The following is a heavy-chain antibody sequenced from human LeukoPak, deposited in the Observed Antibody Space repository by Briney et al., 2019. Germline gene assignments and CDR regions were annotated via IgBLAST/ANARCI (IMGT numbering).Heavy chain of an antibody. Sequence: ASVNVSCKASGYTFAGYYMHWVRQAPGQGLEWMGWINPNSGGTNYAQKFQGRVTMTRDTSISTAYMELSRLRSDDTAVYYCARADTQNYSSGWYDVRYYFDYWGQGTLVTVSS. CDR2: INPNSGGT. CDR3: ARADTQNYSSGWYDVRYYFDY. V-gene: IGHV1-2*02. CDR1: GYTFAGYY. D-gene: IGHD6-19*01. J-gene: IGHJ4*02.